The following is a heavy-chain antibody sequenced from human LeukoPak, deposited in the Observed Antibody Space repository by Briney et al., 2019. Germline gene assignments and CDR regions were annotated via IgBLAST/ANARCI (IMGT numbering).Heavy chain of an antibody. V-gene: IGHV3-23*01. CDR3: AKDGLYESSGYHFDY. Sequence: GGSLRLSCAASGFTFNSQAMSWVRQAPGKGLEWVSAISGSGGSTYYADSVKGRFTISRDNSKNTLYLQMNSLRAEDTAVYYCAKDGLYESSGYHFDYWGQGTLVTVSS. D-gene: IGHD3-22*01. CDR1: GFTFNSQA. CDR2: ISGSGGST. J-gene: IGHJ4*02.